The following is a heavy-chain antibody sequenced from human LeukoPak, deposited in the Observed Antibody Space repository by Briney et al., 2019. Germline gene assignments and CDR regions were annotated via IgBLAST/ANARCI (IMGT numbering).Heavy chain of an antibody. D-gene: IGHD2-2*01. CDR1: GFTFTDYG. CDR3: ARDHPLSSPSRGHHAFDI. CDR2: ISPKSKYI. V-gene: IGHV3-21*01. J-gene: IGHJ3*02. Sequence: GGSLRLSCAPSGFTFTDYGMNWVHQAPGKGLEWVSFISPKSKYIFYANSVKGRFVISRDSAANSLYLQMDSLRAEDTGVYYCARDHPLSSPSRGHHAFDIWGQGTMVTVSS.